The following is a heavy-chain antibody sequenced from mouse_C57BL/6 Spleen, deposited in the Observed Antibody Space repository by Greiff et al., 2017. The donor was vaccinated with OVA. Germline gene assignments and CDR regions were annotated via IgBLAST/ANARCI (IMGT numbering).Heavy chain of an antibody. V-gene: IGHV5-17*01. CDR1: GFTFSDYG. Sequence: EVKLMESGGGLVKPGGSLKLSCAASGFTFSDYGMHWVRQAPEKGLVWVAYISSGSSTIYYADTVKGRFTISRDNAKNTLFLQMTSLRSEDTAMYYCARPGGLLQYYFDYWGQGTTLTVSS. CDR2: ISSGSSTI. J-gene: IGHJ2*01. CDR3: ARPGGLLQYYFDY. D-gene: IGHD2-3*01.